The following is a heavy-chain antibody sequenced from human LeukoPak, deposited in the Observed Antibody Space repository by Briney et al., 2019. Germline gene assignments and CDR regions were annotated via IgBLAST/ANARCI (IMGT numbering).Heavy chain of an antibody. CDR2: IYHSGST. Sequence: SETLSLTCTVSGGAISSGGYYWSWIRQPPGKGLEWIGYIYHSGSTYYNPSLKSRVTISVDRSENQFTLKLSSVTAADTAVYYCARVSRGVVPAFDYWGQGTLVTVSS. CDR1: GGAISSGGYY. V-gene: IGHV4-30-2*01. D-gene: IGHD2-2*01. J-gene: IGHJ4*02. CDR3: ARVSRGVVPAFDY.